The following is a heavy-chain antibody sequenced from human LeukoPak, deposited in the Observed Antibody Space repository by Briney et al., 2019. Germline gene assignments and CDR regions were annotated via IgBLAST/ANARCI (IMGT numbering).Heavy chain of an antibody. CDR1: GFIFSSFW. CDR2: IKPDGSLQ. D-gene: IGHD3-22*01. V-gene: IGHV3-7*01. CDR3: ATSYDSSGCD. Sequence: GGSLRLSCTASGFIFSSFWMAWVRQAPGKGLEWVANIKPDGSLQFYGDSVKGRFTISRDNAKNSLYLQMNNLRAKDTALYYCATSYDSSGCDWGQGTLVTVSS. J-gene: IGHJ4*02.